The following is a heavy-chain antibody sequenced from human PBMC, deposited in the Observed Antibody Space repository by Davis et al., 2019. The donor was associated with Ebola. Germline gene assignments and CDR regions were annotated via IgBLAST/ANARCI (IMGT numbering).Heavy chain of an antibody. J-gene: IGHJ2*01. CDR2: IRSKANSYAT. V-gene: IGHV3-73*01. CDR1: GFTFSGSA. Sequence: GESLKISCAASGFTFSGSAMHWVRQASGKGLEWVGRIRSKANSYATAYAASVKGRFTISRDDSKNTAYLQMNSLKTEDTAVYYCTSGSYYIGWGYFDLWGRGTLVTVSS. D-gene: IGHD1-26*01. CDR3: TSGSYYIGWGYFDL.